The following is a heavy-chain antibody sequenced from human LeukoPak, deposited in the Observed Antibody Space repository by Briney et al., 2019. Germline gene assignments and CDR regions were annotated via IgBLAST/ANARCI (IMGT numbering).Heavy chain of an antibody. CDR2: ISYDGSNK. V-gene: IGHV3-30*04. CDR1: GFTFSSYA. CDR3: ARDGLLRYYYGSGSPSYYYYYMDV. D-gene: IGHD3-10*01. Sequence: GGSLRLSCAASGFTFSSYAMHWVRQAPGKGLEWVAVISYDGSNKYYADSVKGRFTISRDNSKNTLYLQMNSLRAEDTAVYYCARDGLLRYYYGSGSPSYYYYYMDVWGKGTTVTVSS. J-gene: IGHJ6*03.